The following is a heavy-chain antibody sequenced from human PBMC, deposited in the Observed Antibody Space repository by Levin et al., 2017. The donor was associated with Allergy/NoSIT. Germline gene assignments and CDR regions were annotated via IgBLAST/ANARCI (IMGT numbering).Heavy chain of an antibody. D-gene: IGHD2-2*01. Sequence: ETLSLTCAASGFTFSSYSMNWVRQAPGKGLEWVSSISSSSSYIYYADSVKGRFTISRDNAKNSLYLQMNSLRAEDTAVYYCARDNLGYCSSTSCAGDWGQGTLVTVSS. J-gene: IGHJ4*02. CDR2: ISSSSSYI. CDR3: ARDNLGYCSSTSCAGD. CDR1: GFTFSSYS. V-gene: IGHV3-21*01.